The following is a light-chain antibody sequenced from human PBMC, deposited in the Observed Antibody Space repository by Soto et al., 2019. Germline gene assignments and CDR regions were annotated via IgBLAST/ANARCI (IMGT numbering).Light chain of an antibody. CDR1: QRVSTSY. J-gene: IGKJ2*01. CDR2: RVS. Sequence: EIVLTQSPGTLSLSPGEKVTLSCRASQRVSTSYLAWYQQKPGQAPRLLIYRVSSRATGIPDRFSGSGSGTDFTLTISRLEPEDFAVYYCQQYGSSPPYTFGQGTKLEIK. CDR3: QQYGSSPPYT. V-gene: IGKV3-20*01.